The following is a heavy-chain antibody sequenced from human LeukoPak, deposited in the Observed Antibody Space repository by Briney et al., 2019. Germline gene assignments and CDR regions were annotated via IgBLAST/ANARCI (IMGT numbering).Heavy chain of an antibody. D-gene: IGHD3-16*01. Sequence: ASVKVSCKASGYTFTSYGISWVRQAPGQGLEWMGWISAYNGNTNYAQKLQGRVTMTTDTSTSTAYMELRSLRSEDTAVYCCARDRLITFGGGFFPQAFDPWGQGTLVTVSS. J-gene: IGHJ5*02. V-gene: IGHV1-18*01. CDR2: ISAYNGNT. CDR3: ARDRLITFGGGFFPQAFDP. CDR1: GYTFTSYG.